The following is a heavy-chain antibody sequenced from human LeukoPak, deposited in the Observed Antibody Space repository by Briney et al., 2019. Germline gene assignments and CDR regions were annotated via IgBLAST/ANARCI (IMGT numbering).Heavy chain of an antibody. CDR1: GFTFDDYA. V-gene: IGHV3-9*01. J-gene: IGHJ4*02. Sequence: QPGRSLRLSCAASGFTFDDYAMHWVRQAPGKGLEWVSGISWNSGSIGYADSVKGRFTISRDNAKNSLYLQMNSLRAEDTALYYCAKEGYSGSYYDFDYWGQGTLVTVSS. CDR3: AKEGYSGSYYDFDY. CDR2: ISWNSGSI. D-gene: IGHD1-26*01.